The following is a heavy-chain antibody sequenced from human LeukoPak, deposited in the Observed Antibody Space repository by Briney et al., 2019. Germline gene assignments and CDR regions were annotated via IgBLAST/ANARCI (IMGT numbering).Heavy chain of an antibody. CDR1: GGSISSYY. J-gene: IGHJ4*02. D-gene: IGHD3-10*01. CDR2: IYYSGST. CDR3: ARAYYCGSGRFDY. V-gene: IGHV4-59*01. Sequence: PSETLSLTCTVSGGSISSYYWSWIRQPPGKGLEWIGYIYYSGSTNYNPSLKSRVTISVDTSKNQFSLKLSSVTAADTAVYYCARAYYCGSGRFDYWGQGTLVTVSS.